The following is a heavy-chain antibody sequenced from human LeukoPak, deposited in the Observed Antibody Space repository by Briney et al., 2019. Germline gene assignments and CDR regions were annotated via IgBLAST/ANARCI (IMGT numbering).Heavy chain of an antibody. CDR3: GRTLSEMVADY. V-gene: IGHV4-34*12. CDR2: VIHSGSA. D-gene: IGHD5-24*01. J-gene: IGHJ4*02. Sequence: SETLSLTCVVYGGSFSGYYWSWIRQPPGKGLEWIGEVIHSGSARYNPSLKSRVTISVDTSKNQFSLKLTSVTAADTAVYYCGRTLSEMVADYWGQGTLVTVSS. CDR1: GGSFSGYY.